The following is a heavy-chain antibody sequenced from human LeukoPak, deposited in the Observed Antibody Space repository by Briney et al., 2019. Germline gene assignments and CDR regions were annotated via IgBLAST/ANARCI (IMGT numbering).Heavy chain of an antibody. CDR3: ARLVGAPNWFDP. CDR1: GGSISSSSDY. V-gene: IGHV4-39*07. CDR2: IYYSGST. J-gene: IGHJ5*02. Sequence: PSETLSLTCTVPGGSISSSSDYWGWIRQPPGKGLEWIGSIYYSGSTYYNPSLKSRVTISVDTSKNQFSLKLSSVTATDTAVFYCARLVGAPNWFDPWGQGTLVTVSS. D-gene: IGHD1-26*01.